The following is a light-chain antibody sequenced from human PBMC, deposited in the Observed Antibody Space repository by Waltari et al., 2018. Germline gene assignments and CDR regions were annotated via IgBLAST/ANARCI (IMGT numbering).Light chain of an antibody. V-gene: IGKV2-29*01. CDR2: EVS. CDR3: LQVLRLGT. CDR1: QSLLHSDGKTY. Sequence: DIVMTQTPLSLSVTPGQPASISCKSSQSLLHSDGKTYLYWYLQKPGQPPQLLIYEVSTRFFEVPVRLSAGGQGKNFTRKFGGVRPGIVGVYSGLQVLRLGTFGRGPSWRS. J-gene: IGKJ2*01.